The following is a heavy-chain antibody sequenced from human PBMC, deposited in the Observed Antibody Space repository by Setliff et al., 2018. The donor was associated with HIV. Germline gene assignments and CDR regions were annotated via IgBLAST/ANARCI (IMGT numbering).Heavy chain of an antibody. V-gene: IGHV4-39*01. D-gene: IGHD3-16*02. CDR2: IYYRGNT. CDR1: GGSISSSSYY. Sequence: NPSETLSLTCTVSGGSISSSSYYWGWIRQPPGKGLEWIGSIYYRGNTYYNPSLKSRVTISVDTSKNQFSLKLSSVTAADTAVYYCARVGTYYDYVWGSYRFSFDYWGQGTLVTVSS. CDR3: ARVGTYYDYVWGSYRFSFDY. J-gene: IGHJ4*02.